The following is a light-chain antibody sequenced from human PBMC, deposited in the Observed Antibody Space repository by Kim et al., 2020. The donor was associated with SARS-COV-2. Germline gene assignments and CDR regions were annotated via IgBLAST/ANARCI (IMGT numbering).Light chain of an antibody. J-gene: IGKJ5*01. CDR1: SSSH. CDR3: QQYDSPPNT. V-gene: IGKV3-20*01. Sequence: SSSHLACYQQRPGQAPYLLISGVSSRAPGTPDRFSASGSGTDFTLTISRVEPEDFAVYFCQQYDSPPNTFGQGTRLEIK. CDR2: GVS.